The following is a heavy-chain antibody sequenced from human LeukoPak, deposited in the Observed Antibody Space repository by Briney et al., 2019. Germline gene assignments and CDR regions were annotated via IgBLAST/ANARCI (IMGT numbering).Heavy chain of an antibody. CDR1: GYTFTGNH. V-gene: IGHV1-2*02. CDR2: INPNSGGT. J-gene: IGHJ4*02. Sequence: ASVKVSCKASGYTFTGNHIHWVRQAPGQGLEWMGWINPNSGGTNYAQKFQGRVTMTRDTSISTAYMELSRLRSDDTAVYYCAREIRSSSTPTFGYWGQGTLVTVSS. D-gene: IGHD6-6*01. CDR3: AREIRSSSTPTFGY.